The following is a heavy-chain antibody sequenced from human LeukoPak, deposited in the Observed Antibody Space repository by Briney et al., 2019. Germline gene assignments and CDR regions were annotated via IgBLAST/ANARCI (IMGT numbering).Heavy chain of an antibody. V-gene: IGHV3-30*02. J-gene: IGHJ4*02. D-gene: IGHD3/OR15-3a*01. Sequence: HPGGPLRLSCAASGFTFSSYGMHWVRQAPGKGLEWVAFIRYDGSNKYYADSVKGRFTISRDNSKNTLYLQMNSLRAEDTAVYYCARDYKSPDFWAGYPPYHHDHWGQGTLVTVSS. CDR2: IRYDGSNK. CDR1: GFTFSSYG. CDR3: ARDYKSPDFWAGYPPYHHDH.